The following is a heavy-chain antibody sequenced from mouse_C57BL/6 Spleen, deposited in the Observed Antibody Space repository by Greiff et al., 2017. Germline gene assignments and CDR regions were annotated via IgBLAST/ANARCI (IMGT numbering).Heavy chain of an antibody. CDR1: GFTFSDYG. CDR3: ARGTVVATGDFDY. J-gene: IGHJ2*01. V-gene: IGHV5-17*01. CDR2: ISSGSSTI. D-gene: IGHD1-1*01. Sequence: EVKLEESGGGLVKPGGSLKLSCAASGFTFSDYGMHWVRQAPEKGLEWVAYISSGSSTIYYADTVKGRFTISRDNAKNTLFLQMTSLRSEDTAMYYCARGTVVATGDFDYWGQGTTLTVSS.